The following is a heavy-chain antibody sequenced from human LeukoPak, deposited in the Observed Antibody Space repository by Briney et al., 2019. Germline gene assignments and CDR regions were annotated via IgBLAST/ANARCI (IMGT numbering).Heavy chain of an antibody. V-gene: IGHV4-61*02. D-gene: IGHD5-18*01. CDR1: GGSISSGSYY. CDR2: IYTSGST. J-gene: IGHJ6*03. Sequence: SETLSLTCTVPGGSISSGSYYWSWIRQPAGKGLEWIGRIYTSGSTNYNPSLKSRVTISVDTSKNQFSLKLSSVTAADTAVYYCARVGGYSYGYYYYYYMDVWGKGTTVTVSS. CDR3: ARVGGYSYGYYYYYYMDV.